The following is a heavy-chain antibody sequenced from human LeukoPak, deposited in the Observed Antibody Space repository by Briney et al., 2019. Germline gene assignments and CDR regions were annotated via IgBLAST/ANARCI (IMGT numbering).Heavy chain of an antibody. V-gene: IGHV4-39*01. CDR1: GGSISTSGFY. D-gene: IGHD3-22*01. J-gene: IGHJ5*02. CDR3: ARMYYYDSSGHYGYNWFDP. CDR2: IYYSGST. Sequence: PSETLSLTCTVSGGSISTSGFYWGWIRQPPGTGLEWIGTIYYSGSTYYNPSLKSRVTVSVDTSKNQFSLRLTSVTAADTAVHYCARMYYYDSSGHYGYNWFDPWGQGTLVTVSS.